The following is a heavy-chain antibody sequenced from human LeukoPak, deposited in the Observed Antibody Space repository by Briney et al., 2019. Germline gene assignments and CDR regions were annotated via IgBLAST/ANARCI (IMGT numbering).Heavy chain of an antibody. Sequence: PSETLSLTYTVSGGSISSYYWNWVRQPAGKGLEWIGRIYTSGSTNYNPSLKSRVTMSVDTSKNLFSLKLTSVTAADTAVYYCARDLNDYYELDYWGQGALVTVSS. CDR3: ARDLNDYYELDY. V-gene: IGHV4-4*07. D-gene: IGHD3-16*01. CDR1: GGSISSYY. CDR2: IYTSGST. J-gene: IGHJ4*02.